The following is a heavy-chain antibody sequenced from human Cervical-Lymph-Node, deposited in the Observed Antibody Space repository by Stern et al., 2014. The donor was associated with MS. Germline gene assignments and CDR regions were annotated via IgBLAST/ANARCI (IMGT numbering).Heavy chain of an antibody. D-gene: IGHD1-14*01. CDR2: IIPMCGTT. J-gene: IGHJ6*02. Sequence: VQLVQSGAEVKKPGSSLKVSCKASGDTFSRFAFSWVRQTPGQGLEWMGGIIPMCGTTTYAEKFQGRVTVTANESTSTANMEMTSLRYENTAVYYCAGTTTAWDNPFHFYGMDVWGQGTTVTVSS. V-gene: IGHV1-69*01. CDR1: GDTFSRFA. CDR3: AGTTTAWDNPFHFYGMDV.